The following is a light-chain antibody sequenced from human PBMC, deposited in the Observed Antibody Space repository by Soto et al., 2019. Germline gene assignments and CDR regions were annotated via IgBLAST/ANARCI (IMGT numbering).Light chain of an antibody. CDR2: EAS. V-gene: IGKV3-11*01. CDR1: QTVSSS. Sequence: EIVLTQSPDTLSLSPGERATLSCRASQTVSSSLAWYQQKPGQAPRLLIYEASNRATGIPARFSGSGSGADFTLTISRLEPEDSAVYFCQHYSSQTFGQGTKVDIK. CDR3: QHYSSQT. J-gene: IGKJ1*01.